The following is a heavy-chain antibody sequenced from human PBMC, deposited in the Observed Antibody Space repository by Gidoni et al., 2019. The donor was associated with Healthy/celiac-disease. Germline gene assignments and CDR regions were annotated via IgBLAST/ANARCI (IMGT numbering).Heavy chain of an antibody. V-gene: IGHV3-30*18. J-gene: IGHJ5*02. CDR1: CFTFSSYG. CDR3: AKGGGIVGATFFDP. D-gene: IGHD1-26*01. Sequence: QAQLVESGGGVVQPGRSLRLSCAASCFTFSSYGMHWVRQAPGKGLEWVAVISYDGSNKYYADSVKGRFTISRDNSKNTLYLQMNSLRAEDTAVYYCAKGGGIVGATFFDPWGQGTLVTVSS. CDR2: ISYDGSNK.